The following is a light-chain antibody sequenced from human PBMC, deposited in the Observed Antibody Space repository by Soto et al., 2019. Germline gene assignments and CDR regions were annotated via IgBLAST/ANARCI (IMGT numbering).Light chain of an antibody. J-gene: IGKJ2*01. CDR2: AAS. CDR3: QQTYSTPNT. V-gene: IGKV1-39*01. Sequence: DIQMTQSPSSLSASVGDRVTITCRASQSISSYLNWHQQKPGKAPNLLIYAASSLQSGVPSRFSGSGSGTDFTLTISSLQPEDFATYYCQQTYSTPNTFGQGTKLEIK. CDR1: QSISSY.